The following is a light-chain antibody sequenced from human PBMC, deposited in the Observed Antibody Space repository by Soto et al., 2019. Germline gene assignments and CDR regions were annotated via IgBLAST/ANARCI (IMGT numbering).Light chain of an antibody. V-gene: IGKV1-39*01. CDR3: QQSYSMPYT. CDR2: AAS. Sequence: DIQMTQAPSSLSASVGDRGTITCRASLSISSYLTWYQQKPGKAPKLLIYAASSLQSGVPSRFSGSGSGTDFTLTISSLQPEDFTTYYCQQSYSMPYTFGQGTKLEIK. J-gene: IGKJ2*01. CDR1: LSISSY.